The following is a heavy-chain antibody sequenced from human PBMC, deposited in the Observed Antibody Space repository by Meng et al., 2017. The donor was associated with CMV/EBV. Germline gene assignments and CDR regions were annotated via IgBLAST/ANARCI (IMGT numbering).Heavy chain of an antibody. J-gene: IGHJ6*02. CDR3: AKDLDSSSWNYYYYGMDV. Sequence: GESLKISCAASGFTLSSYAMSWVRQAPGKGLEWVSAISGSGGSTYYADSVKGRFTISRDNSKNTLYLQMNSLRAEDTAVYYCAKDLDSSSWNYYYYGMDVWGQGTTVTVSS. CDR1: GFTLSSYA. D-gene: IGHD6-13*01. V-gene: IGHV3-23*01. CDR2: ISGSGGST.